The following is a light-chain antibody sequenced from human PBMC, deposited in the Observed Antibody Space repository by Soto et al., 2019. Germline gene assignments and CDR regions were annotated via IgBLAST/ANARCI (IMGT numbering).Light chain of an antibody. V-gene: IGKV1-39*01. CDR2: AAS. Sequence: DIQMTQSPVSLSASVGDRVTITCRASETISTFLNWYQQKPGKAPKLLIYAASSLQSGVPSRFSGSGSGTDFTLTISSLQPEDFATFYCQQSYSTPWTFGQGTKVDIK. CDR3: QQSYSTPWT. CDR1: ETISTF. J-gene: IGKJ1*01.